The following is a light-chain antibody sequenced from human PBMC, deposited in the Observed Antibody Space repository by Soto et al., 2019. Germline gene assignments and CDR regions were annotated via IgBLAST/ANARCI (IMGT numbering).Light chain of an antibody. V-gene: IGLV2-14*01. CDR3: SSYTGSSTPV. Sequence: QSALTQPASVSGSPGQSINISCTGTSSDVGGYNYVSWYQHHPGKAPKLMIYEVSNRPSGVSNRFSGSKSGNTASLTISGLQAEDEADYYCSSYTGSSTPVFGGGTKLTVL. CDR1: SSDVGGYNY. CDR2: EVS. J-gene: IGLJ3*02.